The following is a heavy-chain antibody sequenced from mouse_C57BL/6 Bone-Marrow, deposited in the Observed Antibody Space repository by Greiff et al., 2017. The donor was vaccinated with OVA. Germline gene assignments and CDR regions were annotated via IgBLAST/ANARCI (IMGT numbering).Heavy chain of an antibody. J-gene: IGHJ4*01. CDR3: ARDRDDYHRGNDAMDY. V-gene: IGHV5-4*01. CDR2: ISDGGSYT. CDR1: GFTFSSYA. Sequence: EVKLVESGGGLVKPGGSLKLSCAASGFTFSSYAMSWVRQTPEKRLEWVATISDGGSYTYYPDNVKGRFTISRDNAKNNLYLQMSHLKSEDTAMYYCARDRDDYHRGNDAMDYWGQGTSVTVSA. D-gene: IGHD2-4*01.